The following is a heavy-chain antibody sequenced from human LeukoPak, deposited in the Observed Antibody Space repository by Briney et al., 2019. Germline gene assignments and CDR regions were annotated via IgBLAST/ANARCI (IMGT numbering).Heavy chain of an antibody. Sequence: SETPSLTCAVYGGSFSGYYWSWIRQPPGKGLEWIGEINHSGSTNYNPSLESRVTISVDTSKNQFSLKLSSVAAAGTAVYYCARGRRGYDWRYFDYWGQGTLVTVSS. CDR2: INHSGST. CDR1: GGSFSGYY. CDR3: ARGRRGYDWRYFDY. J-gene: IGHJ4*02. D-gene: IGHD5-12*01. V-gene: IGHV4-34*01.